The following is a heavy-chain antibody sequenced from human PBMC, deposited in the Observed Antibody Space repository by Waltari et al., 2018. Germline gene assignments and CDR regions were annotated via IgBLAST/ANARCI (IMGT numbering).Heavy chain of an antibody. D-gene: IGHD5-12*01. CDR1: GFTSSSSW. CDR3: TRGGNYYFDY. Sequence: EVQLVESGGGLLQPGGSLRLSCAASGFTSSSSWIHWVRQPPGKGLVWVSPVNPECRTTNYADSVRGRFTISRDNAQNTVYLEMNSLRAEDTAVYFCTRGGNYYFDYWGRGTLVTVSS. V-gene: IGHV3-74*01. CDR2: VNPECRTT. J-gene: IGHJ4*02.